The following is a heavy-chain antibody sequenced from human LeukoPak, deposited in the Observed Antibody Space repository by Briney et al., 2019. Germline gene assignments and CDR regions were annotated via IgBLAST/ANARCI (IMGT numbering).Heavy chain of an antibody. J-gene: IGHJ5*02. V-gene: IGHV4-34*01. CDR1: GGSFSGYY. CDR3: ARLRGATVAHNWFDP. D-gene: IGHD6-19*01. Sequence: SETLSLTCAVYGGSFSGYYWSWIRQPPGKGLEWIGEINHSGSTRFNPSLKSRVTISVDTSQNQFSLKLSSVTAADTAVYFCARLRGATVAHNWFDPWGQGTLVTVSS. CDR2: INHSGST.